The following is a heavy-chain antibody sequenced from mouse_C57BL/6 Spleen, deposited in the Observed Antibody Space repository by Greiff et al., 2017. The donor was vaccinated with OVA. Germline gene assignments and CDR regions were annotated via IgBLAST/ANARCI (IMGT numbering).Heavy chain of an antibody. J-gene: IGHJ3*01. CDR2: INPNNGGT. CDR1: GYTFTDYN. D-gene: IGHD2-4*01. V-gene: IGHV1-18*01. Sequence: VQLKQSGPELVKPGASVKIPCKASGYTFTDYNMDWVKQSHGKSLEWIGDINPNNGGTIYNQKFKGKATLTVDKSSSTAYMELRSLTSEDTAVYYCARADYDYDGGLAYWGQGTLVTVSA. CDR3: ARADYDYDGGLAY.